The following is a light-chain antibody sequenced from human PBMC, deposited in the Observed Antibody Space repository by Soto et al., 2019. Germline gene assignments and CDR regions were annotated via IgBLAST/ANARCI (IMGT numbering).Light chain of an antibody. V-gene: IGKV3-20*01. CDR2: ATS. CDR3: QRYGHSPPFS. J-gene: IGKJ3*01. Sequence: EIVLTQSPGTLSLSPGERASLSCRASQSLNRNYVAWYQQKVGQATRLLIYATSGKATGIPDRVRGSASGTEFNLSIARLEPEDFAVYYCQRYGHSPPFSFGPGTKVEIK. CDR1: QSLNRNY.